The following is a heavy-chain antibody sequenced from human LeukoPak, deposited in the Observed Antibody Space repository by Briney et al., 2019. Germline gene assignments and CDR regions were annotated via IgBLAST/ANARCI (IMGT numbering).Heavy chain of an antibody. V-gene: IGHV1-2*02. CDR3: ARDGSGYSTSYYYYYMDV. J-gene: IGHJ6*03. CDR2: INPNSGGT. Sequence: ASVKVSCKASGYTFTGYYMHWVRQAPGQGLEWMGWINPNSGGTNYAQKFQGRVTMTRDTSISTAYMELSRLRSDDTAVYYCARDGSGYSTSYYYYYMDVWGKGTTVTISS. D-gene: IGHD3-22*01. CDR1: GYTFTGYY.